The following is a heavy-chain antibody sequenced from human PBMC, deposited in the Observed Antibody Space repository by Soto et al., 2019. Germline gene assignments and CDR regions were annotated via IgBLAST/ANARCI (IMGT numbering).Heavy chain of an antibody. D-gene: IGHD3-9*01. CDR3: ARVPFVGYFDWLDP. J-gene: IGHJ5*02. Sequence: PSETRSRTCIVSGASISSYYWTWIRQPPGGGLEWIGYMHHTQGTNDNPSLRGRVHMSIDTSMNRFSLRLTSVTAADTAVYYCARVPFVGYFDWLDPWGHGTLVTVS. CDR2: MHHTQGT. CDR1: GASISSYY. V-gene: IGHV4-59*01.